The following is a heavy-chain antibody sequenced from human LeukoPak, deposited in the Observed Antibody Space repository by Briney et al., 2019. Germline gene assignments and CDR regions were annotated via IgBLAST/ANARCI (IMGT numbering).Heavy chain of an antibody. Sequence: KTGGSLRLSCAASGFTFSSYSMNWVRQAPGKGLEWVSSISSSSSYIYYADSVKGRFTISRDNAKNSLYLQMNSLRAEDTAVYYCAREGTAMPNWDYYYYYMDVWGKGTTVTVSS. D-gene: IGHD5-18*01. V-gene: IGHV3-21*01. J-gene: IGHJ6*03. CDR2: ISSSSSYI. CDR1: GFTFSSYS. CDR3: AREGTAMPNWDYYYYYMDV.